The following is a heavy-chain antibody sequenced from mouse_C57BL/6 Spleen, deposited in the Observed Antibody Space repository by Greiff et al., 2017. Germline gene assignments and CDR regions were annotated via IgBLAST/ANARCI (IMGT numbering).Heavy chain of an antibody. J-gene: IGHJ2*01. CDR3: ARGDDYDTVDY. CDR1: GYNIKDYY. Sequence: EVKLVESGAELVKPGASVTLSCTASGYNIKDYYMHWVKQRTEQGLEWIGRIDPEDGETKYAPKFQGKATITADTSSNTAYLQLSSLTSEDTAVYYCARGDDYDTVDYWGQGTTLTVSS. CDR2: IDPEDGET. D-gene: IGHD2-4*01. V-gene: IGHV14-2*01.